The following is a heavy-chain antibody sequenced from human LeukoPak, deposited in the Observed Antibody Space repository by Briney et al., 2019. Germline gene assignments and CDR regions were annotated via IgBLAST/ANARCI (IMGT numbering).Heavy chain of an antibody. CDR3: ARARNYDSSGSVYYFDY. Sequence: SETLSLTCAVYGGSFSGYYWSWIRQPPGKGLEWIGEINHSGSTNYNPSLKSRVTISVDTSKNQFSLKLSSVTAADTVVYYCARARNYDSSGSVYYFDYWGQGTLVTVSS. V-gene: IGHV4-34*01. CDR2: INHSGST. CDR1: GGSFSGYY. D-gene: IGHD3-22*01. J-gene: IGHJ4*02.